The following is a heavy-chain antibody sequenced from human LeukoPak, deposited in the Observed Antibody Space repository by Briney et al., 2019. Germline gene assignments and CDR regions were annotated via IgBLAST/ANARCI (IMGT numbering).Heavy chain of an antibody. J-gene: IGHJ4*02. CDR1: GFTFSSYA. D-gene: IGHD3-9*01. CDR2: ISGSGGST. CDR3: AKNVYYDMLTGFDY. Sequence: GGSLRLSCAASGFTFSSYAMSGVRQAPGKGLEWVSAISGSGGSTYYADSVKGRFTISRDNSKNTLDLQMNSLRAEDTAVYYCAKNVYYDMLTGFDYWGQETLVTVSS. V-gene: IGHV3-23*01.